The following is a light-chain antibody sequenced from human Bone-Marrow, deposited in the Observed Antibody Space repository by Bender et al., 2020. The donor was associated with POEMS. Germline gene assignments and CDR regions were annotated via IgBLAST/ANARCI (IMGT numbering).Light chain of an antibody. CDR1: SGDIGSNY. Sequence: NFMLTQPLSVSESPGQTVTISCTRSSGDIGSNYVQWYQQRPGSAPTTVIFDDNQRPSGVPVRFSGSTDSSSNSASLTISGLKTEDEADYYCQSYRVFGGGTKLTVL. J-gene: IGLJ3*02. CDR3: QSYRV. CDR2: DDN. V-gene: IGLV6-57*04.